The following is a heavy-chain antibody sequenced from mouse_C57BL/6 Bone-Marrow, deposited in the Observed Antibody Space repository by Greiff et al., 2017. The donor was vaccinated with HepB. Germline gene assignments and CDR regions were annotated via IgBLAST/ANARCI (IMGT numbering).Heavy chain of an antibody. CDR3: ARSFAY. Sequence: QVQLQQPGAELVKPGASVKLSCKASGYTFTSYWMQWVKQRPGQGLEWIGEIDPSDSYTNYNQKFKGKATLTVDTSSSTAYMQLSSLTSEDSAVYYCARSFAYWGQGTRVTVSA. CDR1: GYTFTSYW. V-gene: IGHV1-50*01. J-gene: IGHJ3*01. CDR2: IDPSDSYT.